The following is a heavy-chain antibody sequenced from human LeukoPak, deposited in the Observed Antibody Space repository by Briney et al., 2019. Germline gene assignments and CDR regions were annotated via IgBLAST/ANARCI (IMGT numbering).Heavy chain of an antibody. Sequence: SETLSLTCAVYGGSFSGYYWSWIRQPPGKGLEWIGHMSYSGSTNYNPSLKSRVTISLDTPKNQFSLKLSSVTAADTAVYYCARNRGGAAAGFDPWGQGTLVTVSS. V-gene: IGHV4-59*01. CDR1: GGSFSGYY. J-gene: IGHJ5*02. CDR3: ARNRGGAAAGFDP. D-gene: IGHD6-13*01. CDR2: MSYSGST.